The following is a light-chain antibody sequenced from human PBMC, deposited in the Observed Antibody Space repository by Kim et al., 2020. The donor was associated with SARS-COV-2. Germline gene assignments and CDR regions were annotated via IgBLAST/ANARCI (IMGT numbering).Light chain of an antibody. Sequence: GRSGTISCDGTGSDVCGYYYVAGYPQLPGRAPKLIIYEVKVRPSGVPERLSGSKSGNTASLTVSGLQAEYEADYYCSSYAGSNTWVFGGGTQLTVL. CDR2: EVK. J-gene: IGLJ3*02. CDR1: GSDVCGYYY. CDR3: SSYAGSNTWV. V-gene: IGLV2-8*01.